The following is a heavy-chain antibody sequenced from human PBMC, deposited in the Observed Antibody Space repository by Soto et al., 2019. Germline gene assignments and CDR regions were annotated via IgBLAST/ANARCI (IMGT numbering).Heavy chain of an antibody. D-gene: IGHD3-10*01. CDR3: ARDDYYYGSGSYYGYYYYYMDV. J-gene: IGHJ6*03. V-gene: IGHV3-66*01. CDR1: GFTVSSNY. Sequence: GGSLRLSCAASGFTVSSNYMSWVRQAPGKGLEWVSVIYSGGSTYYADSVKGRFTISRDNSKNTLYLQMNSLRAEDTAVYYCARDDYYYGSGSYYGYYYYYMDVWGKGTTVTVSS. CDR2: IYSGGST.